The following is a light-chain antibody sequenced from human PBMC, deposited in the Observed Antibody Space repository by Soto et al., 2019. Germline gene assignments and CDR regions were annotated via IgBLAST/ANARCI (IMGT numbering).Light chain of an antibody. CDR1: QSVSSSY. CDR3: QQYGSSPPET. CDR2: GAS. V-gene: IGKV3-20*01. J-gene: IGKJ1*01. Sequence: EIVLTQSPGTLSLSPEERATLSCRASQSVSSSYLAWYQQKPGQAPRLLIYGASSRATGIPDRFSGSGSGTDFTLTISRLEPEYFAVYYCQQYGSSPPETFGQGTKVEIK.